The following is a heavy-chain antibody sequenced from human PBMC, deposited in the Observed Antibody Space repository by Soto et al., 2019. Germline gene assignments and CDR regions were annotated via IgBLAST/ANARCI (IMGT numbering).Heavy chain of an antibody. V-gene: IGHV3-48*02. J-gene: IGHJ6*02. Sequence: PGGSLRLSCAASGFTFSSYSINWVRKAPGKGLEWVSYISSSSSTIYYADSVKGRFTISRDNAKNSLYLQMNSLRDEDTAVYYCARDRGCSSTSCYLMGAYYYYGMDVWGQGTTVTVSS. CDR3: ARDRGCSSTSCYLMGAYYYYGMDV. CDR1: GFTFSSYS. D-gene: IGHD2-2*01. CDR2: ISSSSSTI.